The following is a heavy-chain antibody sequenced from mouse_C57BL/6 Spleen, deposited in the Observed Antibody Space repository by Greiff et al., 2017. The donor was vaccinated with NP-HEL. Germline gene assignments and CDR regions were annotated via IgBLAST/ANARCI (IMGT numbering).Heavy chain of an antibody. CDR1: GYTFTSYW. V-gene: IGHV1-55*01. D-gene: IGHD1-1*01. CDR2: IYPGSGST. J-gene: IGHJ1*03. Sequence: QVQLQQPGAELVKPGASVKMSCKASGYTFTSYWITWVKQRPGQGLEWIGDIYPGSGSTNYNEKFKSKATLTVDTSSSTAYMQLSSLTSEDSAVYYCARSHYGSSHWYFDVWGTGTTVTVSS. CDR3: ARSHYGSSHWYFDV.